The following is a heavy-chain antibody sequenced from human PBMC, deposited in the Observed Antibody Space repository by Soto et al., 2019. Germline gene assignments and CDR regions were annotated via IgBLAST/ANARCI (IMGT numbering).Heavy chain of an antibody. D-gene: IGHD1-20*01. Sequence: GGSLRLSCAASGFTFSSYWMSWVRQAPGRGPEWVSTITYSSVSTYYTDSVQGRFTISRDNSKNTLFLQMNSLRAEDTAVYYCAKLYKNAWPIDYWGQGILVTVSS. V-gene: IGHV3-23*01. J-gene: IGHJ4*02. CDR1: GFTFSSYW. CDR3: AKLYKNAWPIDY. CDR2: ITYSSVST.